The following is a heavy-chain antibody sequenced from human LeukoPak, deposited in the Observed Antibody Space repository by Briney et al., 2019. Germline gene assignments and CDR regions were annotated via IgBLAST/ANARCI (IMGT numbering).Heavy chain of an antibody. CDR2: ISHNGST. D-gene: IGHD2-15*01. J-gene: IGHJ3*02. V-gene: IGHV4-34*01. CDR3: ARGSYTSGGGAFDI. Sequence: SETLSLTCAVYGGSFSGYNWTWIRQPPGKGLEWIGEISHNGSTNYNPSLKSRVTISVDTSKNQFSLKLSSVTAADTAVYYCARGSYTSGGGAFDIWGQGTMVTVSS. CDR1: GGSFSGYN.